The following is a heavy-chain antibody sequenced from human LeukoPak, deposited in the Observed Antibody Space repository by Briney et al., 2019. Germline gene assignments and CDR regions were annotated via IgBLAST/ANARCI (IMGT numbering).Heavy chain of an antibody. D-gene: IGHD3-22*01. CDR1: GYTFIIHG. CDR2: ISPYNGNT. Sequence: GASVKVSCKATGYTFIIHGISWVQQAPGQGLEWMGWISPYNGNTNYAQNLQGRVTMTTDTSTNTVYMELRSLTSDDTAVYYCGRDFMSMIPSAPGIWGQGTKVTVSS. V-gene: IGHV1-18*01. J-gene: IGHJ3*02. CDR3: GRDFMSMIPSAPGI.